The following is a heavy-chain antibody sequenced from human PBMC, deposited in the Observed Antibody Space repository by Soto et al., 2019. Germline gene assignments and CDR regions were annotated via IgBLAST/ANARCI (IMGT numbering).Heavy chain of an antibody. CDR2: IIPIFGTA. Sequence: QVQLVQSGAEVKKPGSSVKVSCKASGGTFSSYAISWVRQAPGQGLEWMGGIIPIFGTANYAQKFQGRVTITADESTSTAYMGLSSLRSEDTAVYYCARDRAPALGLYYYYGMDVWGQGTTVTVSS. D-gene: IGHD3-10*01. CDR1: GGTFSSYA. J-gene: IGHJ6*02. CDR3: ARDRAPALGLYYYYGMDV. V-gene: IGHV1-69*01.